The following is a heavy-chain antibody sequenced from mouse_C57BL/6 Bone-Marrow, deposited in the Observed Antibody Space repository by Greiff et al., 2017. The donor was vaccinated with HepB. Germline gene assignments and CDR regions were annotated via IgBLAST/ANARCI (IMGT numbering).Heavy chain of an antibody. CDR1: GYTFTSYW. CDR2: IYPGNSDT. Sequence: EVMLVESGTVLARPGASVKMSCKSSGYTFTSYWMHWVKQRPGQGLEWIGAIYPGNSDTSYNQKFKGKAILTAVTSASTAYMELSSLTNEDSAVYYSTVTGTGYWGQGTTLTVSS. J-gene: IGHJ2*01. D-gene: IGHD4-1*01. V-gene: IGHV1-5*01. CDR3: TVTGTGY.